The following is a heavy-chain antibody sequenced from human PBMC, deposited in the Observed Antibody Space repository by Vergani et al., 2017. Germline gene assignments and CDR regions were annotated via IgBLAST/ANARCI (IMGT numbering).Heavy chain of an antibody. Sequence: QVQLQQWGAGLLKPSETLSLTCAVYGGSFSGYYWSWIRQPPGKGLEWIGEINHSGSTNYNPSLKSRVTISVDTSKNQFSLKLSSVTAADTAVYYCARDVGPVGATAFDIWGQGTMVTVSS. CDR3: ARDVGPVGATAFDI. CDR1: GGSFSGYY. D-gene: IGHD1-26*01. J-gene: IGHJ3*02. CDR2: INHSGST. V-gene: IGHV4-34*01.